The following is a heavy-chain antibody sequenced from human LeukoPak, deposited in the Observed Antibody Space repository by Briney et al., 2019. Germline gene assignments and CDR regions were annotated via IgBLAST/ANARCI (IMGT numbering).Heavy chain of an antibody. CDR2: IYDTGST. Sequence: PSETLSLTCTVSGGSIRNYFWSWIRQPPGEGLEWIGYIYDTGSTNYNPSLKSRVTMSIDTSKNHFSLKLTSVTAADTAVYYCAREALYSSVYFDYWGRGTLVTVSA. V-gene: IGHV4-59*01. J-gene: IGHJ4*02. CDR3: AREALYSSVYFDY. CDR1: GGSIRNYF. D-gene: IGHD6-19*01.